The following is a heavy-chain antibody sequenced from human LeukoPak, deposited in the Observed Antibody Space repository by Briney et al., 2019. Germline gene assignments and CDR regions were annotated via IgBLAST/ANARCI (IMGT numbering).Heavy chain of an antibody. D-gene: IGHD1-14*01. CDR1: GFTFSSYW. V-gene: IGHV3-7*03. CDR2: IKQDGSEK. Sequence: GGSLRLSCAASGFTFSSYWMSWVRQAPGKGLEWVANIKQDGSEKYYVDSVKGRFTISRDNAKNSLYLQMDSLRAEDTAVYYCAKPARTDYADYWGQGTLVTVSS. J-gene: IGHJ4*02. CDR3: AKPARTDYADY.